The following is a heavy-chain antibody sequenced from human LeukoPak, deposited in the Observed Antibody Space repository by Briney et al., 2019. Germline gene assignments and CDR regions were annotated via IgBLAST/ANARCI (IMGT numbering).Heavy chain of an antibody. Sequence: PSETLSLTCTVSGGSISSSSYYWSWIRQPAGKGLEWIGRIYTSGSTNYNSSLKSRVTISVDTSKNQFSLKLSSVTAADTAVYYCARESSVWYEEDYYYSYYMDVWGTGTTVTISS. CDR1: GGSISSSSYY. CDR3: ARESSVWYEEDYYYSYYMDV. CDR2: IYTSGST. J-gene: IGHJ6*03. V-gene: IGHV4-61*02. D-gene: IGHD6-19*01.